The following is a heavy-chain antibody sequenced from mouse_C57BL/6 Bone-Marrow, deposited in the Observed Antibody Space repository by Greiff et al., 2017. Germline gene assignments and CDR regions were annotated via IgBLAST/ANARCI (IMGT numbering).Heavy chain of an antibody. D-gene: IGHD3-1*01. Sequence: QVQLQQPGAELVKPGASVKMSCKASGYTFTSYWITWVKQRPGQGLEWIGDIYPTSGRTNYNEKFKSKAILPVETSSNTAYMQLSSLTSEDSAVFYSARSGPRGRSFNYWGQGTTLTVSS. V-gene: IGHV1-55*01. J-gene: IGHJ2*01. CDR1: GYTFTSYW. CDR2: IYPTSGRT. CDR3: ARSGPRGRSFNY.